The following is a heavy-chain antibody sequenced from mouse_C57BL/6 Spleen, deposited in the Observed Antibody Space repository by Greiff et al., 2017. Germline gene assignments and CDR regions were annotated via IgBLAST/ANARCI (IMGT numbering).Heavy chain of an antibody. CDR1: GYSITSGYY. V-gene: IGHV3-6*01. Sequence: EVQLKESGPGLVKPSQSLSLTCSVTGYSITSGYYWNWIRQFPGNKLEWMGYISYDGSNNYNPSLKNRISITRDTSKNQFFLKLNSVTTEDTATYYCARGGFITTVVDFDYWGQGTTLTVSS. CDR3: ARGGFITTVVDFDY. J-gene: IGHJ2*01. CDR2: ISYDGSN. D-gene: IGHD1-1*01.